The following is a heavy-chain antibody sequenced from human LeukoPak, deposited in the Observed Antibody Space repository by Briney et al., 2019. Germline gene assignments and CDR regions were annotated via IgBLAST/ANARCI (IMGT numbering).Heavy chain of an antibody. CDR1: GFTVSSNY. CDR3: ARDHDYGGFNFDY. D-gene: IGHD4-23*01. Sequence: GGSLRLSCAASGFTVSSNYMNWVRQAPGKGLEWVSVIYSGGSTDYADSVKGRFTISRDNSNNTLYLQMNSLRAEDTAVYYCARDHDYGGFNFDYWGQGTLVTVSS. V-gene: IGHV3-53*01. J-gene: IGHJ4*02. CDR2: IYSGGST.